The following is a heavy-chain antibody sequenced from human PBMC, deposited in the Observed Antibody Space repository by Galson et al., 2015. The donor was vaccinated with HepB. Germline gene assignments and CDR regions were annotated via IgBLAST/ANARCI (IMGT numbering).Heavy chain of an antibody. J-gene: IGHJ4*02. CDR3: VRDRGFGVDDY. D-gene: IGHD3-3*01. CDR2: MKTEGFVI. V-gene: IGHV3-7*03. Sequence: SLRLSCAAYGFGFSDYWMSWVRQAPGKGPEWVANMKTEGFVIRYADSVRGRFTISRDNPKNSMYLQMDSLRVEDTAVYYCVRDRGFGVDDYWGQGTLVTVSS. CDR1: GFGFSDYW.